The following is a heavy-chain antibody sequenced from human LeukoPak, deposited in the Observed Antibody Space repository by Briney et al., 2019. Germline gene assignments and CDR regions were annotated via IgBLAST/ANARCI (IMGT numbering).Heavy chain of an antibody. D-gene: IGHD3-10*01. CDR3: AGYGSGSYFVWSWFDP. J-gene: IGHJ5*02. Sequence: SETLSLTCSVSGGSISSSNYYWSWIRQPAGKGLEWIGRIYTSESTNYNPSLKSRVTISVDTSKNQFSLKLSSVTAADTAVYYCAGYGSGSYFVWSWFDPWGQGTLVTVSS. CDR2: IYTSEST. V-gene: IGHV4-61*02. CDR1: GGSISSSNYY.